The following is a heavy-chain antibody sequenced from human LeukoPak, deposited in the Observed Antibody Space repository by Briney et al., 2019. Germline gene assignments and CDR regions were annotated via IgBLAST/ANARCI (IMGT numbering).Heavy chain of an antibody. J-gene: IGHJ1*01. D-gene: IGHD1-20*01. CDR3: ASYDNWNLLPD. V-gene: IGHV7-4-1*02. Sequence: LWASVKVSCKASGYNLTSHAMNWVRQAPGQGFEWMGWINTNTGNPTYAQGFTGRIVFSLDTSLSTAYLQISSLKAEDTAVYYCASYDNWNLLPDWGQGTLVTVSS. CDR1: GYNLTSHA. CDR2: INTNTGNP.